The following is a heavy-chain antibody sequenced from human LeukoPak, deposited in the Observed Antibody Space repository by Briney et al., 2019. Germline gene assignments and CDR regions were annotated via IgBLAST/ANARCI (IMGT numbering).Heavy chain of an antibody. CDR2: INEDGSGK. J-gene: IGHJ4*02. Sequence: SGGSLRLSCAASGFTFSRYWMTWVRQAPGKGLEWVASINEDGSGKHYVDSVKGRFTISRDNAQKSVYLEMNSLRAEDTAVYYCARAVTSTEGCWGQGTLVTVSS. D-gene: IGHD4-17*01. CDR1: GFTFSRYW. CDR3: ARAVTSTEGC. V-gene: IGHV3-7*03.